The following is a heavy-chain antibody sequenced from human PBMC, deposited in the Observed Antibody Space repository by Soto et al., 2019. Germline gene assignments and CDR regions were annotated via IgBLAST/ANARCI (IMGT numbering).Heavy chain of an antibody. D-gene: IGHD3-3*01. CDR3: ARRHDFWSGYSYKYGLDV. CDR1: GFTVSNNY. J-gene: IGHJ6*02. V-gene: IGHV3-53*01. Sequence: GGSLRLSCAASGFTVSNNYMSWVRQAPGKWLEWVSVIYDSGGTYYADSVKGRFTISRDDPKNTVYLQMHGLRDEDTAIYYCARRHDFWSGYSYKYGLDVWGQGXTVTVYS. CDR2: IYDSGGT.